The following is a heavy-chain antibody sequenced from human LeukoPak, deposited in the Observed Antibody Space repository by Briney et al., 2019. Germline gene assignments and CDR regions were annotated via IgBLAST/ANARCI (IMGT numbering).Heavy chain of an antibody. D-gene: IGHD6-19*01. CDR3: ARDRTIAVAGFFFPDAFDI. V-gene: IGHV1-2*02. J-gene: IGHJ3*02. CDR2: INPNSGGT. CDR1: GYTFTGYH. Sequence: ASVKVSCKASGYTFTGYHMHWVRQAPGQGLEWMGWINPNSGGTNYAQKFQGRVTMTRDTSISTAYMELSRLRSDDTAVYYCARDRTIAVAGFFFPDAFDIWGQGTMVTVSS.